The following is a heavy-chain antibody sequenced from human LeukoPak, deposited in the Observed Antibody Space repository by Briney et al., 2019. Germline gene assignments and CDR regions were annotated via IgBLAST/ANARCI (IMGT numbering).Heavy chain of an antibody. CDR3: AREGGPGVRGIFSVLNY. D-gene: IGHD3-10*01. CDR1: SGSISSSSYY. V-gene: IGHV4-39*07. J-gene: IGHJ4*02. Sequence: SETLSLTCTVSSGSISSSSYYWGWIRQPPGKGLEWIGSIYYSGSTYYNPSLKSRVTISVDTSKNQFSLKLSSVTAADTAVYYCAREGGPGVRGIFSVLNYWGQGTLVTVSS. CDR2: IYYSGST.